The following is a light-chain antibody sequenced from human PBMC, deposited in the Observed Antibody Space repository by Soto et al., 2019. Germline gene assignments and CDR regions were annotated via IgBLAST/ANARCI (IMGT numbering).Light chain of an antibody. Sequence: EIVLTQSPGTLSLSPGERATLSCRASQSVPSNFLAWYQQKPGQAPILVIYGVSRRATGIPVRFSGSGSGTDLTLSISSLEPEDFAVYYCQQYDSSWTFGQETKVEIK. V-gene: IGKV3-20*01. CDR3: QQYDSSWT. CDR2: GVS. J-gene: IGKJ1*01. CDR1: QSVPSNF.